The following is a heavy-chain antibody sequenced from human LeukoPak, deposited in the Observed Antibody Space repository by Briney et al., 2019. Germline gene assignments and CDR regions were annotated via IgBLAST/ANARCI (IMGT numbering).Heavy chain of an antibody. Sequence: SETLSLTCAVGGYSIGSCYYWGWVRQPPGKGLEWIGSIYRDGTTFHNPSLKSRVTISVDTSKNQFSLKLSPVTAADTAVYFCAGFFARGGSFDYWGQGTLVTVSS. CDR3: AGFFARGGSFDY. D-gene: IGHD3-16*01. V-gene: IGHV4-38-2*01. CDR2: IYRDGTT. J-gene: IGHJ4*02. CDR1: GYSIGSCYY.